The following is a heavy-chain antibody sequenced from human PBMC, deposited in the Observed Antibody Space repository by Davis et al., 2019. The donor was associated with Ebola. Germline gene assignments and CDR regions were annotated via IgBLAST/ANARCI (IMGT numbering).Heavy chain of an antibody. CDR3: ARQALTTLPFDY. V-gene: IGHV5-51*01. CDR2: ILPSDSDT. CDR1: GYTFTSYW. J-gene: IGHJ4*02. Sequence: GESLKISCKVSGYTFTSYWIGWVRQIPGKGLEWIGIILPSDSDTRYSPSFQGQVTISADKSITTAYLQWSSLKASDTAMYYCARQALTTLPFDYWGQGTLVTVSS. D-gene: IGHD4-11*01.